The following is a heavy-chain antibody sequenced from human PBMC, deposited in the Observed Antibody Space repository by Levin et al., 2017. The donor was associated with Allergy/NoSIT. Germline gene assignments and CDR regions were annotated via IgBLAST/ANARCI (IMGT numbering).Heavy chain of an antibody. CDR2: VDPEDGET. Sequence: ASVKVSCKVSGYTFTDYYMHWVQQAPGKGLEWMGLVDPEDGETIYAEKFQGRVTITADTSTDTAYMELSSLRSEDTAVYYCATGPEVDYYYYGMDVWGQGTTVTVSS. V-gene: IGHV1-69-2*01. CDR3: ATGPEVDYYYYGMDV. CDR1: GYTFTDYY. J-gene: IGHJ6*02. D-gene: IGHD2-15*01.